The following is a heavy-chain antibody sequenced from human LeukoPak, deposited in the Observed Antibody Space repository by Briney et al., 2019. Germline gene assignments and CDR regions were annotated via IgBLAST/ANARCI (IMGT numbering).Heavy chain of an antibody. J-gene: IGHJ4*02. D-gene: IGHD3-16*02. CDR3: ARAFYDYVWGSYRPIDY. CDR2: INPNSGDT. CDR1: GYTFTGYY. V-gene: IGHV1-2*02. Sequence: ASVKVSCKASGYTFTGYYMHWVRQAPGQGLEWMGWINPNSGDTNYAQKFQGRVTMTRDTSISTAYMELSRLRSDDTAVYYCARAFYDYVWGSYRPIDYWGQGTLVTVSS.